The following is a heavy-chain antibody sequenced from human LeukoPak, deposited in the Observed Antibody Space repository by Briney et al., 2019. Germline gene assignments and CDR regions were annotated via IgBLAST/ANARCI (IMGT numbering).Heavy chain of an antibody. Sequence: PSETLSLTCTVSGGSISSYYWSWLRQPPGKGLEWIGYIYYSGSTNYNPSLKSRVTISVDTSKNQFSLKLRYVTAADTAVYYCAREDVDVETTTVSFDYWGQGTLVTVSS. CDR3: AREDVDVETTTVSFDY. J-gene: IGHJ4*02. D-gene: IGHD5-18*01. V-gene: IGHV4-59*12. CDR2: IYYSGST. CDR1: GGSISSYY.